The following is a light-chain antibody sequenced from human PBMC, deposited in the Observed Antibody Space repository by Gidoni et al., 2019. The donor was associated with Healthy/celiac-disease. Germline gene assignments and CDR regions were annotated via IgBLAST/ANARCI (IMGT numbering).Light chain of an antibody. J-gene: IGKJ2*01. CDR3: QQYNNWPLYT. CDR1: QSVSSN. Sequence: IVMTQSPATLSVSPGERATLSCRASQSVSSNLAWYQQKPGQAPRLLIYGASTRATGIPARFRGSGSGTELTLTISSLQSEDFAVYYCQQYNNWPLYTFGQGTKLEIK. CDR2: GAS. V-gene: IGKV3-15*01.